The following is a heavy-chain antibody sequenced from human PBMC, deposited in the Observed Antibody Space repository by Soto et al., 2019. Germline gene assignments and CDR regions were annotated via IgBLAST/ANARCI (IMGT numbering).Heavy chain of an antibody. Sequence: EVQLVESGGGLVQSGGSLRLSCAASGFTFSNDWMHWVRQAPGKGLVWVSRVSFDEITTNYADSVKGRFTVSRDNAKNTLFLKINSLRVEDTAVYYCAGGRRGAYYFDYWGQGTLVTVSS. CDR1: GFTFSNDW. D-gene: IGHD1-26*01. J-gene: IGHJ4*02. V-gene: IGHV3-74*01. CDR2: VSFDEITT. CDR3: AGGRRGAYYFDY.